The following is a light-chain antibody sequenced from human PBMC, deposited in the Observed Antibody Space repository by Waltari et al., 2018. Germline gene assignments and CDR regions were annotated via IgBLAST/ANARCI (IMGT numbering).Light chain of an antibody. Sequence: QTVVTQEPSLSVSPGGTVTLTCVLTSGSLSTTSYATWYQQTPGQPPRTLVYKGSSRSSGVSDRFSGSILGNKAALTITGAQADDESNYYCSIYMGSGIWVFGGGTKLTVL. CDR1: SGSLSTTSY. CDR3: SIYMGSGIWV. J-gene: IGLJ3*02. V-gene: IGLV8-61*01. CDR2: KGS.